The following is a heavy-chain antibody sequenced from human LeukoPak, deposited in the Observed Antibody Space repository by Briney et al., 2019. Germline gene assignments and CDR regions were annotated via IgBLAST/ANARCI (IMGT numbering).Heavy chain of an antibody. Sequence: PGGSLRLSCAASGFTFSSSVMYWVRQAPGKGLEWVAVISYDGSNKYYADSVKGRFTISRDNAKNSLYLQMNSLRAEDTAVYYCARGTWATLYYYYMDVWGKGTTVTVSS. CDR2: ISYDGSNK. CDR3: ARGTWATLYYYYMDV. J-gene: IGHJ6*03. V-gene: IGHV3-30*04. CDR1: GFTFSSSV. D-gene: IGHD2-15*01.